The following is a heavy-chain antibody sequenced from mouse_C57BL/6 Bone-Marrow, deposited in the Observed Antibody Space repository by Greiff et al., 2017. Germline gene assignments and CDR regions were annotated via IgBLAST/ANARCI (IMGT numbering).Heavy chain of an antibody. Sequence: VKVVESGAELARPGASVKLSCKASGYTFTSYGISWVKQRTGQGLEWIGEIYPRSGNTYYNEKFKGKATLTADKSSSTAYMELRSLTSEDSAVYFCARKGYDYPWFAYWGQGTLVTVSA. V-gene: IGHV1-81*01. CDR3: ARKGYDYPWFAY. J-gene: IGHJ3*01. CDR2: IYPRSGNT. CDR1: GYTFTSYG. D-gene: IGHD2-4*01.